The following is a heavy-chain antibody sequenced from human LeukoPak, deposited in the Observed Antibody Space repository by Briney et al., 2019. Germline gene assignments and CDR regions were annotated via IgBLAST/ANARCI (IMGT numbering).Heavy chain of an antibody. CDR1: GFTFSSYG. CDR3: ARGSDGYKYYFDY. V-gene: IGHV3-33*01. CDR2: IWYDGSNK. J-gene: IGHJ4*01. D-gene: IGHD5-24*01. Sequence: GRSLRLSCAASGFTFSSYGMHWARQAPGKGLEWVAVIWYDGSNKYYADSVKGRFTISRDNSKNTLYLQMNSLRAEDTAVYYCARGSDGYKYYFDYWGQGTLVTVSS.